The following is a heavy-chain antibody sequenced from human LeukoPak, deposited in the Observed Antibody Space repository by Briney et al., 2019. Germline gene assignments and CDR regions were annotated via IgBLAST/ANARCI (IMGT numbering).Heavy chain of an antibody. CDR2: IYTSGST. V-gene: IGHV4-4*07. CDR1: GGSIGIYY. Sequence: PSETLSLTCIVSGGSIGIYYWSWIRQPAGKGLEWIGRIYTSGSTNYNPSLKSRVTMSVDTSKNQFSLKLSSVTAADTAVYYCARDSAIAAAGYFDYWGQGTLVTVSS. J-gene: IGHJ4*02. CDR3: ARDSAIAAAGYFDY. D-gene: IGHD6-13*01.